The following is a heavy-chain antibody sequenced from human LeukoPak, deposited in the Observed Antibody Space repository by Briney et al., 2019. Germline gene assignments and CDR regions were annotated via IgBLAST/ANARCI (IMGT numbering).Heavy chain of an antibody. CDR3: AREAPFYDSSGYYYFDY. Sequence: SETLSLTCTVSGGSISSGGYYWSWIRQHPGKGLEWIGYIYYSGSTYYNPSLKSRVTISVDTSKNQFSPKLSSVTAADTAVYYCAREAPFYDSSGYYYFDYWGQGTLVTVSS. J-gene: IGHJ4*02. D-gene: IGHD3-22*01. V-gene: IGHV4-31*03. CDR2: IYYSGST. CDR1: GGSISSGGYY.